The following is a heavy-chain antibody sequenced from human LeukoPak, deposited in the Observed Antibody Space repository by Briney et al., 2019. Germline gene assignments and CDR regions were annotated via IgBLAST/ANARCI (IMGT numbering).Heavy chain of an antibody. D-gene: IGHD1-7*01. CDR1: GYTFTGYY. CDR2: INPNSGGT. V-gene: IGHV1-2*02. CDR3: ARDLGLELGPYPSYYYYYYYMDV. Sequence: ASVKVSCKASGYTFTGYYMHWVRQAPGQGLEWMGWINPNSGGTNYAQKFQGRVTMTRDTSISTAYMELSRLRSDDTAVYYCARDLGLELGPYPSYYYYYYYMDVWGKGTTVTVSS. J-gene: IGHJ6*03.